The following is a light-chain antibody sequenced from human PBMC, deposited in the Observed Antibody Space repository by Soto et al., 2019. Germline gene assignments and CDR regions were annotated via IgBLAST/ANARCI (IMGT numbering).Light chain of an antibody. V-gene: IGKV1-5*03. CDR3: QQYDSYPLT. CDR2: KAS. J-gene: IGKJ4*01. CDR1: QSIHSW. Sequence: DIQMTQSPSTLSASLGDRVTITCRASQSIHSWLAWYQQPPGKAPNLLIYKASSLETGVPSRFSGSGSGTEFTLTVSSLQPDDFATYYCQQYDSYPLTFGGGTRVEIK.